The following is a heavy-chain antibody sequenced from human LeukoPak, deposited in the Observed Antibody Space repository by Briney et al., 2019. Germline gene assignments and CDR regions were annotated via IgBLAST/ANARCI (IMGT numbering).Heavy chain of an antibody. Sequence: SETLSLTCTVSGGSISSSSYYWGWIRQPPGKGLEWIGRIYKGGTTYYNPSFKSRGTISVDTSNDQFFLKLTSVTAADTAIYYCARGVDSNGYQHKGFGPWGQGTLVTVSS. CDR3: ARGVDSNGYQHKGFGP. CDR2: IYKGGTT. V-gene: IGHV4-39*01. D-gene: IGHD3-22*01. CDR1: GGSISSSSYY. J-gene: IGHJ5*02.